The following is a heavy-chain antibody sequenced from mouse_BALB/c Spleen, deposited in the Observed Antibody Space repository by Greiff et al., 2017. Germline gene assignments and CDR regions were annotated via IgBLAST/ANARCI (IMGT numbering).Heavy chain of an antibody. CDR3: ARRTTATLFDY. D-gene: IGHD1-2*01. CDR1: GFTFSSYG. Sequence: VQRVESGGDLVKPGGSLKLSCAASGFTFSSYGMSWVRQTPDKRLEWVATISSGGSYTYYPDSVKGRFTISRDNAKNTLYLQMSSLKSEDTAMYYCARRTTATLFDYWGQGTTLTVSS. CDR2: ISSGGSYT. J-gene: IGHJ2*01. V-gene: IGHV5-6*02.